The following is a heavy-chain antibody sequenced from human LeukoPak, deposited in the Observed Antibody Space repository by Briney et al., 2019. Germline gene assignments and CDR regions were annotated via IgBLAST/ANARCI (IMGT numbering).Heavy chain of an antibody. CDR1: GGSISSGSYY. D-gene: IGHD2-2*01. Sequence: SETLSLTCTVSGGSISSGSYYWSWIRQPAGKGLEWIGRIYTSGSTNYNPSLKSRVTISVDTSKNQFSLKLSSVTAADTAVYYCAREGPIVPAAKWGQGTLVTVSS. J-gene: IGHJ4*02. CDR2: IYTSGST. V-gene: IGHV4-61*02. CDR3: AREGPIVPAAK.